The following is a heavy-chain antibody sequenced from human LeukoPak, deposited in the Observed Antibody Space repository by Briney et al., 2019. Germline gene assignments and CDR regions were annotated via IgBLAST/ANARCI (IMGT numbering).Heavy chain of an antibody. J-gene: IGHJ4*02. CDR2: ISSSSSYT. CDR1: GFTFSSYS. Sequence: GGSLRLSCAASGFTFSSYSMNWVRQAPGKGLEWVSSISSSSSYTYYADSVKGRFAISRDNAKNSPYLQMNSLRAEDTAVYYCARAYSGYGSLVDSWGQGTLVTVSS. D-gene: IGHD5-12*01. CDR3: ARAYSGYGSLVDS. V-gene: IGHV3-21*01.